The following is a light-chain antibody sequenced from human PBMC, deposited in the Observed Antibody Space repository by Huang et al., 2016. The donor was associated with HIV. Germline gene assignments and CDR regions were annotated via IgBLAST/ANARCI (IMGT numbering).Light chain of an antibody. CDR2: AAS. J-gene: IGKJ1*01. CDR3: QQSYSPPWT. CDR1: QSVTTY. Sequence: DIQMTQSPSSLSASVGDRVTMTCRARQSVTTYLNWYQQRPGKAPKILIYAASRLQGWVPSRFSGSGSGTSFTLIISSLQPEDFATYYCQQSYSPPWTFGQGTTVEIK. V-gene: IGKV1-39*01.